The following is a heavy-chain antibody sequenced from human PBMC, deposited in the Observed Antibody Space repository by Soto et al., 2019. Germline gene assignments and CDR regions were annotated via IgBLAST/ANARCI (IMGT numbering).Heavy chain of an antibody. J-gene: IGHJ5*02. D-gene: IGHD1-1*01. CDR3: AKDLSGSPVHA. Sequence: PGGSLRLSCVASGLTLRSYGMNWVRQAPGKGLEWVAYISYDGDKVDYEDSVRGRFTVSRDNSRNTLYLQMNSLRSNDTAVYYCAKDLSGSPVHAWGQGTLVTVSS. V-gene: IGHV3-30*18. CDR2: ISYDGDKV. CDR1: GLTLRSYG.